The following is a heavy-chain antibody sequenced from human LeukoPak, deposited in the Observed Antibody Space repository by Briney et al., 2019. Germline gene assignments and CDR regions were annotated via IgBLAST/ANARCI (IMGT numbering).Heavy chain of an antibody. Sequence: GGSLRLSCAASGFTFSSYAMSRVRQAPGKGLEWVSAISGSGGSTYYADSVRGRFTISRDNSKNTLYLQMNSLRAEDTAVYYCAKGSGDSSGYYHYFDYWGQGTLVTVSS. CDR3: AKGSGDSSGYYHYFDY. CDR2: ISGSGGST. J-gene: IGHJ4*02. D-gene: IGHD3-22*01. V-gene: IGHV3-23*01. CDR1: GFTFSSYA.